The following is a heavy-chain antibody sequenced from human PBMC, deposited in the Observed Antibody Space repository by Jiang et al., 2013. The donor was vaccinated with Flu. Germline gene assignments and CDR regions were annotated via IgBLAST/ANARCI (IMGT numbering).Heavy chain of an antibody. Sequence: AVISFDGNNKHYADSVKGRFTISRDNSNNTVSLHMNRLRLEDTAVYYCAKDLTLYCGGDCSVFDYWGRGTLVTVSS. J-gene: IGHJ4*02. V-gene: IGHV3-30*18. D-gene: IGHD2-21*01. CDR3: AKDLTLYCGGDCSVFDY. CDR2: ISFDGNNK.